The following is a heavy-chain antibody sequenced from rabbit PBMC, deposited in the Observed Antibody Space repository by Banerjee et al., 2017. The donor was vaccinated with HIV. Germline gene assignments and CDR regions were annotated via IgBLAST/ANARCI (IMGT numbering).Heavy chain of an antibody. Sequence: QEQLEESGGGLVKPEGSLTLTCTASGVSFSNKAVMCWVRQAPGKGLQWIACINAVTGKAVYATWAKGRFTFSKTSSTTVTLQMTSLTAADTATYFCARDLPEIIGWNFGFWGPGTLVTVS. D-gene: IGHD1-1*01. CDR2: INAVTGKA. V-gene: IGHV1S45*01. CDR3: ARDLPEIIGWNFGF. J-gene: IGHJ3*01. CDR1: GVSFSNKAV.